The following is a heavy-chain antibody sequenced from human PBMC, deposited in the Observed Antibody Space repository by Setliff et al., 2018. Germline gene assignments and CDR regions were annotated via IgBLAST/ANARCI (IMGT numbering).Heavy chain of an antibody. CDR1: GGSISSSSYY. D-gene: IGHD3-3*01. J-gene: IGHJ2*01. V-gene: IGHV4-39*07. CDR3: ARDILNFWSGFVLRYFDL. CDR2: IYYSGST. Sequence: SETLSLTCTVSGGSISSSSYYWGWIRQPPGKGLEWIGSIYYSGSTYYNPSLKSRVTISVDTSKNQFSLKLSSVTAADTAVYYWARDILNFWSGFVLRYFDLWGRGTLVTVSS.